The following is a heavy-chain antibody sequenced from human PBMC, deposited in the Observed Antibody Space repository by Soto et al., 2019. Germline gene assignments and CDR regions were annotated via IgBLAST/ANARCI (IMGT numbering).Heavy chain of an antibody. CDR1: GFSFSDYH. Sequence: QVQLVESGGGVVQPGRSLRLSCAASGFSFSDYHMHWVRQAPGKGLEGVTIIWYDGSEKYYGDSAKGRFTVSRDNSENTLYLQMNSLRDEDTALYYCARERGGAFDIWGQGTMVTVSS. V-gene: IGHV3-33*01. CDR2: IWYDGSEK. J-gene: IGHJ3*02. CDR3: ARERGGAFDI. D-gene: IGHD3-10*01.